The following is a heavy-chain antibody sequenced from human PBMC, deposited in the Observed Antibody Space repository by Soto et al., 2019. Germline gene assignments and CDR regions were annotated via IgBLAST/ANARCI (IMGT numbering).Heavy chain of an antibody. CDR2: MSSAGSTI. J-gene: IGHJ4*02. CDR1: GFTFSDYY. D-gene: IGHD3-3*01. CDR3: ARTDDFWSGYYKIH. Sequence: QVQLVESGGGLVRPGGSLRLSCAASGFTFSDYYMSWIRQVPGKGLEWISHMSSAGSTIYYADSVKGRFTISRDNANNSLYLQMNSLKAEDTAVYYCARTDDFWSGYYKIHWGQGTLVTVSS. V-gene: IGHV3-11*01.